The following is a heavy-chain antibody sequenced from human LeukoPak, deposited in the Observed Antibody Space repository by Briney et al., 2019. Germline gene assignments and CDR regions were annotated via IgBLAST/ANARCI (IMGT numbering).Heavy chain of an antibody. J-gene: IGHJ4*02. CDR3: ARDRRGMVREYYFDY. Sequence: SEALSLTCAVSGYSISSGYYWGWIRRPPGKGLEWIGSIYHSGSTYYNPSLKSRVTISVDTSKNQFSLKLSSVTAADTAVYYCARDRRGMVREYYFDYWGQGTLVTVSS. CDR2: IYHSGST. CDR1: GYSISSGYY. V-gene: IGHV4-38-2*02. D-gene: IGHD3-10*01.